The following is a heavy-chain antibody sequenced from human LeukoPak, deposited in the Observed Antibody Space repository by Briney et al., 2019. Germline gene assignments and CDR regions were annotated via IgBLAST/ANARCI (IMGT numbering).Heavy chain of an antibody. D-gene: IGHD2-2*01. V-gene: IGHV4-39*07. Sequence: PSETLSLTCTVSGDSFTSVTDYWAWLRQPPGKGLEWIATGDCGGTYYNPSLESRVAISADMSKNQISLQLTSVTAADTAVYYCARDLEAAAGRFYSYMDVWGKGTTVTVSS. CDR3: ARDLEAAAGRFYSYMDV. CDR2: GDCGGT. CDR1: GDSFTSVTDY. J-gene: IGHJ6*03.